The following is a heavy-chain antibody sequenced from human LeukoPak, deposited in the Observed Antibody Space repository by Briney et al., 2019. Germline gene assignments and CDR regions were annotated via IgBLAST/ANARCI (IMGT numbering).Heavy chain of an antibody. D-gene: IGHD3-16*02. CDR3: ARHVSDDYVWGSYRTFDY. CDR2: IYYSGST. CDR1: GGSISSYY. J-gene: IGHJ4*02. Sequence: SETLSLTCTVSGGSISSYYWSWIRQPPGKGLEWIGYIYYSGSTYYNPSLKSRVTISVDTSKDQFSLKLSSVTAADTAVYYCARHVSDDYVWGSYRTFDYWGQGTLVTVSS. V-gene: IGHV4-59*04.